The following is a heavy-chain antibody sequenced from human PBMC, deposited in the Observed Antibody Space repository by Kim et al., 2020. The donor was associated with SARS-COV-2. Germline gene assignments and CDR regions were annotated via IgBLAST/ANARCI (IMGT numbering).Heavy chain of an antibody. CDR3: PRHPENWNSCVDV. CDR2: IYYSGST. V-gene: IGHV4-59*08. CDR1: GGSISSYY. J-gene: IGHJ6*02. Sequence: SETLSLTCTVSGGSISSYYWSWIRQPPGKGLEWIGYIYYSGSTNYNPSLKSRVPISVDTSKNPLSLKLSSVTAADTAVYYCPRHPENWNSCVDVWGQGTTVTVSS. D-gene: IGHD1-7*01.